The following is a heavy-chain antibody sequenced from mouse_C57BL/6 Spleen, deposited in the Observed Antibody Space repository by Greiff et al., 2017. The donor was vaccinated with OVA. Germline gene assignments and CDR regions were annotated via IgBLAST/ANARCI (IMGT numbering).Heavy chain of an antibody. CDR2: LGPGSGST. CDR3: TSDTTVVADWYFDV. J-gene: IGHJ1*03. V-gene: IGHV1-77*01. Sequence: QVQLQQSGAELVKPGASVKISCKASGYTFTDYYINWVKQRPGQGLEWIGKLGPGSGSTYYNEKFKGKATLTADKSSSTAYMHISSLTSADSAVYFCTSDTTVVADWYFDVWGTGTTFTVSS. D-gene: IGHD1-1*01. CDR1: GYTFTDYY.